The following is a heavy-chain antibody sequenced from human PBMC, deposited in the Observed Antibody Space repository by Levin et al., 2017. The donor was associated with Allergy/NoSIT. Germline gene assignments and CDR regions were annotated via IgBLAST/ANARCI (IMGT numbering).Heavy chain of an antibody. CDR3: ARYYCSSTTCWRDGMDV. Sequence: SQTLSLTCTVSGGSISSYYWSWIRQPPGKGLEWIGYIYYSGSTNYNPSLTIPATISVDTSENQFSLKLNSVTAADTAVYYCARYYCSSTTCWRDGMDVWGQGTTVTVSS. CDR1: GGSISSYY. D-gene: IGHD2-2*01. CDR2: IYYSGST. V-gene: IGHV4-59*01. J-gene: IGHJ6*02.